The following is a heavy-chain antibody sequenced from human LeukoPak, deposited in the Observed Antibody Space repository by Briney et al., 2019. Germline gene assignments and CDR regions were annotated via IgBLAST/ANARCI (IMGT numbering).Heavy chain of an antibody. CDR1: GGSISSGSYY. CDR2: IYGSGST. CDR3: ARADYGYMDV. Sequence: SETLSLTCTVSGGSISSGSYYWTWIRQPPGKGLECIGYIYGSGSTNYNPSLKSRVTISVDTSKDQFSLKPTSVTAADTAVYYCARADYGYMDVWGKGTTVTVSS. V-gene: IGHV4-61*01. D-gene: IGHD4/OR15-4a*01. J-gene: IGHJ6*03.